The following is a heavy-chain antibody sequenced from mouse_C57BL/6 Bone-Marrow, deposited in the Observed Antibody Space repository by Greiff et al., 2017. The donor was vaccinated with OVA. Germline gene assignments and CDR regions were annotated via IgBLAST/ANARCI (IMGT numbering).Heavy chain of an antibody. CDR2: INPNNGGT. D-gene: IGHD1-1*01. Sequence: VQLQQSGPELVKPGASVKISCKASGYTFTNYYMNWVKQSHGKSLEWIGDINPNNGGTSYNQTFKGKATLTVDKSSSTAYMELRSLTSEDSAVYYCARDYYGSSWYFDVWGTGTTVTVSS. V-gene: IGHV1-26*01. CDR1: GYTFTNYY. J-gene: IGHJ1*03. CDR3: ARDYYGSSWYFDV.